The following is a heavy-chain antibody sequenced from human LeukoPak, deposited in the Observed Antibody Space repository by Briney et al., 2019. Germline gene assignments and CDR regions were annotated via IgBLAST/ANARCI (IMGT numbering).Heavy chain of an antibody. Sequence: ASVKVSCKASGYTFTSYGISWVRQAPGQGLEWMGWISAYNGNTNYAQKLQGRVTMTTDTSTSTAYMELRSLRSDDTAVYYCARASDYVPYSYYMDVWGKGTTVTVSS. CDR1: GYTFTSYG. CDR2: ISAYNGNT. CDR3: ARASDYVPYSYYMDV. J-gene: IGHJ6*03. D-gene: IGHD4-17*01. V-gene: IGHV1-18*01.